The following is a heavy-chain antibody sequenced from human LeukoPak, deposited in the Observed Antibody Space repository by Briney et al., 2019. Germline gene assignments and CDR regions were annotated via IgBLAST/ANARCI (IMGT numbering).Heavy chain of an antibody. V-gene: IGHV3-23*01. CDR3: ANQVDYTTPS. D-gene: IGHD4-11*01. Sequence: PGGSLRLSCAASGFTFSSYAMNWVRQAPGKGLEWVSGISGSGGSTYYADSVKGRFAISRDKSKKTLYLQMNSLRADDTAVYYCANQVDYTTPSWGQGTLVTVSS. J-gene: IGHJ5*02. CDR2: ISGSGGST. CDR1: GFTFSSYA.